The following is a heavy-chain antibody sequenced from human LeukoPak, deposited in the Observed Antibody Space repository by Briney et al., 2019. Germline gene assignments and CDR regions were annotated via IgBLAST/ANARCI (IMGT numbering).Heavy chain of an antibody. CDR2: ISGGTGTT. CDR3: ARGSSRRQLLTPVAY. CDR1: GFTFNDYV. J-gene: IGHJ4*02. Sequence: PGGSLRLSCAASGFTFNDYVMSWVRQAPGKGLEWVSTISGGTGTTYYADSVKGRFTISGDNSKNTLYLQMNSLRADDTAVYYCARGSSRRQLLTPVAYWGQGALVTVSS. V-gene: IGHV3-23*01. D-gene: IGHD6-19*01.